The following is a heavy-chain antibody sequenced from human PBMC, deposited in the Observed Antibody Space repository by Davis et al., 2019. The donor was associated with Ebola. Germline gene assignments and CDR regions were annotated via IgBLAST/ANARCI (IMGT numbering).Heavy chain of an antibody. Sequence: AASVKVSCKASGYTFTSYGITWVRQAPGQGLEWMGRIIPILGIANYAQKFQGRVTITADKSTSTAYMELSNLRSEDTAVYYCARARNYDGSAHIYWGQGTLVTVSP. J-gene: IGHJ4*02. D-gene: IGHD3-22*01. CDR2: IIPILGIA. V-gene: IGHV1-69*04. CDR3: ARARNYDGSAHIY. CDR1: GYTFTSYG.